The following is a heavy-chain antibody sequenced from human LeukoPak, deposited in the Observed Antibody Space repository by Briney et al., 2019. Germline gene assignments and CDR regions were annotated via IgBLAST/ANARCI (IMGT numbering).Heavy chain of an antibody. J-gene: IGHJ4*02. Sequence: GGSLRLSCAASGFTFSSYAMSWVRQAPGKGLEWVADIKEDGSEQKYVDSVKGRFTISGDNAKNLLYLQMNSLRAEDTAVYYCARPLKYSSDCLGHWGQGALVTVSS. CDR1: GFTFSSYA. D-gene: IGHD6-19*01. V-gene: IGHV3-7*01. CDR2: IKEDGSEQ. CDR3: ARPLKYSSDCLGH.